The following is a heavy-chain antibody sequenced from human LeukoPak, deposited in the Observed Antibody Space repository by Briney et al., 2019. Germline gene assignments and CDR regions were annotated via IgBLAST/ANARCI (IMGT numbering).Heavy chain of an antibody. CDR2: ISYDGSNK. J-gene: IGHJ6*03. CDR1: GFTFSSYA. Sequence: PGGSLRLSCAASGFTFSSYAMHWVRQAPGKGLEWVAVISYDGSNKYYADSVKGRFTISRDNSKNTLYLQMNSLRAEDTAVYYCARVGYSSCWYSREYYYYYMDVWGKGTTVTVSS. V-gene: IGHV3-30*01. CDR3: ARVGYSSCWYSREYYYYYMDV. D-gene: IGHD6-13*01.